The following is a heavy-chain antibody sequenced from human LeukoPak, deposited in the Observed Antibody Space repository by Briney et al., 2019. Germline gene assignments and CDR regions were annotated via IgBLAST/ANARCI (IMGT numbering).Heavy chain of an antibody. CDR2: IRSKAYGGTT. CDR1: GFTFGDYA. CDR3: TRGGWELPLDY. D-gene: IGHD1-26*01. J-gene: IGHJ4*02. V-gene: IGHV3-49*03. Sequence: PGGSLGLSCTASGFTFGDYAMSWFRQAPGKGLKWVGFIRSKAYGGTTEYAASVKGRLTISRDDSKSIAYLQMNSLKTEDTAVYYCTRGGWELPLDYWDQGTLVTVSS.